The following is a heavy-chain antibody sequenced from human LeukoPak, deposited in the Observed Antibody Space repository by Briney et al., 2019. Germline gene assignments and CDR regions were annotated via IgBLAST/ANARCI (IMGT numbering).Heavy chain of an antibody. CDR3: ARDVEMYSSTWSDAFDI. V-gene: IGHV3-7*01. CDR1: GFTFSSYW. D-gene: IGHD6-13*01. CDR2: IKQDGSDK. J-gene: IGHJ3*02. Sequence: PGGSLRLSCAASGFTFSSYWMTWVRQAPGKGLEWAANIKQDGSDKYYMDSVWGRFTISRDNAKNSLYLQMNSLRVEDTAVYYCARDVEMYSSTWSDAFDIWGQGTMVTVSS.